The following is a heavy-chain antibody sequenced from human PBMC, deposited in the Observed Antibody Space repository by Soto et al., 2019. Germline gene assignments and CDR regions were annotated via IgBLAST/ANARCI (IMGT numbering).Heavy chain of an antibody. V-gene: IGHV3-72*01. D-gene: IGHD3-3*01. J-gene: IGHJ4*02. CDR2: IRNKANSHTT. CDR3: ARGHYNFWNDPYFDY. Sequence: EVHLVESGGGLVQPGGSLRLSCAASGFTFSDHYMDWVRQAPGKGLEWVGRIRNKANSHTTQYAASVQGRFTISRDDSKNSLYLQMNSLKTDDTAVYYCARGHYNFWNDPYFDYWGQGTLVTVSS. CDR1: GFTFSDHY.